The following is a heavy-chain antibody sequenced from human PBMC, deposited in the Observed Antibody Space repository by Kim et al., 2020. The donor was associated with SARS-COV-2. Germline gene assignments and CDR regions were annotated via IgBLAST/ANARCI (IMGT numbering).Heavy chain of an antibody. J-gene: IGHJ4*02. Sequence: GGSLRLSCTASGFNVDTNYMTWVRQAPGKGLDWVALIDTDGTTYYADSLKDRFTISRHNSKNTVYLQMNSLRAEDTAVYFCARNLVTGHDDFWGQGTLVTVSS. D-gene: IGHD1-20*01. V-gene: IGHV3-53*04. CDR1: GFNVDTNY. CDR3: ARNLVTGHDDF. CDR2: IDTDGTT.